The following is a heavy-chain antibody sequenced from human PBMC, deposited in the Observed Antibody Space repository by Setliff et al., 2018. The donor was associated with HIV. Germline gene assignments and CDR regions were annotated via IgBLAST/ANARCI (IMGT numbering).Heavy chain of an antibody. Sequence: SETLSLTCTVSDYSISNNYYWGWIRQPPGKGLEWIGSIYDSENTYYNPSLKSRITISVDTSKNQFSLKLNSVTAADTAVYYCATIPAYYYGSGSYPGAFDIWGQGTMVTVTS. V-gene: IGHV4-38-2*02. D-gene: IGHD3-10*01. CDR1: DYSISNNYY. CDR3: ATIPAYYYGSGSYPGAFDI. CDR2: IYDSENT. J-gene: IGHJ3*02.